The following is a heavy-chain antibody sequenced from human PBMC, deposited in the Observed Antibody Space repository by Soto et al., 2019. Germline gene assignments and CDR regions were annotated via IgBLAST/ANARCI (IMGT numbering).Heavy chain of an antibody. CDR2: INSGRTI. CDR3: ARDGPYYYGSGMHHY. D-gene: IGHD3-10*01. V-gene: IGHV3-11*01. Sequence: QVQLVESGGGLVKPGGSLRLSCAASGFTFSDYYMSWIRQAPGKGLEWVAYINSGRTIYYADSVKGRFTISRDNAKKLLYLQMNSLRVEDTAVYYCARDGPYYYGSGMHHYWGQGTLVTVSS. J-gene: IGHJ4*02. CDR1: GFTFSDYY.